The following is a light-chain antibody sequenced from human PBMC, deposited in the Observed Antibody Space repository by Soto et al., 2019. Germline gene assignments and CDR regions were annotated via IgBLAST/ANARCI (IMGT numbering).Light chain of an antibody. CDR1: QSVRSN. J-gene: IGKJ4*01. CDR3: QQYNNWPPLT. Sequence: EIVLTQSPGTLSLSPGERATLSCRASQSVRSNLAWYQPKPGQAPRLLIYGASRRATGIPDRFSGSGSGTEFTLTISSLQSEEFAVYYCQQYNNWPPLTFGGGTKV. V-gene: IGKV3D-15*01. CDR2: GAS.